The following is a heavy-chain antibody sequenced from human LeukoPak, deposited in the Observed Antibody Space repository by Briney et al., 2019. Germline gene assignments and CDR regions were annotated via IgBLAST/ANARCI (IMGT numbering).Heavy chain of an antibody. CDR2: IYYSGST. V-gene: IGHV4-38-2*02. CDR3: ARLFRRIAAGGCFGP. Sequence: SETLSLTCTVSGYSISSDYYWGWIRQPPGRGLEWIVTIYYSGSTYYNPSLKSRVTISVDTSKNQFSLNLSSVTAADPAVYYCARLFRRIAAGGCFGPWGQGTLVTVSS. J-gene: IGHJ5*02. D-gene: IGHD6-13*01. CDR1: GYSISSDYY.